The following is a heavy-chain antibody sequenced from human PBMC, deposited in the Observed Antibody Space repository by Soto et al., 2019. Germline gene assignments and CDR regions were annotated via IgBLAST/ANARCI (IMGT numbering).Heavy chain of an antibody. CDR1: GGTFSSYA. Sequence: QVQLVQSGAEVKKPGSSVKVSCKASGGTFSSYASSWVRQAPGQGLEWMGGIIPIFGTANYAQKFQGRVTITADESTRTAYMELSSLRSEDTAVYYCASHSYGYFPHYSHGMDVWGQGTTVTVSS. J-gene: IGHJ6*02. V-gene: IGHV1-69*12. CDR2: IIPIFGTA. CDR3: ASHSYGYFPHYSHGMDV. D-gene: IGHD5-18*01.